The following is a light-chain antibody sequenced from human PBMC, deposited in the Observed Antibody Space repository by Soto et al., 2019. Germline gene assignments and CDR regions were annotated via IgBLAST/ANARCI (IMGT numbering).Light chain of an antibody. V-gene: IGKV3-15*01. J-gene: IGKJ1*01. CDR1: QSVNSN. Sequence: RALTQSPAALSASPWARATLSCMSSQSVNSNLAWYHLEPGQAPRLLIYGASTRAAGIPARFTGSEPGTEFTLSISSLQAEDFAVYYCQQYDDWPWTFGHGTNVDIK. CDR2: GAS. CDR3: QQYDDWPWT.